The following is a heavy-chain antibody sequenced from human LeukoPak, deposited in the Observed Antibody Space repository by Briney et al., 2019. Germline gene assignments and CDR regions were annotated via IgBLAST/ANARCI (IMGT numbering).Heavy chain of an antibody. J-gene: IGHJ4*02. V-gene: IGHV4-59*12. D-gene: IGHD2-8*01. CDR3: ARGRYYAN. Sequence: SETLSHTCTVSGGSMSPYHWGWIRQPPGKGLEWTGYIYYSGSTNYNPSLKSRVTISVDTSKNQFSLKLSSVTAADTAVYYCARGRYYANWGQGTLVTVSS. CDR2: IYYSGST. CDR1: GGSMSPYH.